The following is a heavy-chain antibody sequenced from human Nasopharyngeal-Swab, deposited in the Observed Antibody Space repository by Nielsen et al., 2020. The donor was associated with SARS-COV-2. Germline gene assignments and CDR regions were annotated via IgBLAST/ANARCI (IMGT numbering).Heavy chain of an antibody. CDR1: GFTFSDYY. Sequence: GEALKISCAASGFTFSDYYMSWIRQAPGKGLERVSYISSSGSTIYYADSVKGRFTISRDNAKNSLYLQMNSLRAEDTAVYYCAPFWSGYYDYYYGMDVWGQGTTVTVSS. CDR2: ISSSGSTI. D-gene: IGHD3-3*01. CDR3: APFWSGYYDYYYGMDV. J-gene: IGHJ6*02. V-gene: IGHV3-11*01.